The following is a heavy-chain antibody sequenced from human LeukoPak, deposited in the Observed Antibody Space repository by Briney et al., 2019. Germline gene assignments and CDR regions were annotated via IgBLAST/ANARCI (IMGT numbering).Heavy chain of an antibody. CDR3: ARGRDFWSGYYGMRGFDY. D-gene: IGHD3-3*01. V-gene: IGHV4-61*02. Sequence: PSETLSLTCTVSGDSISSGDYYWSWIRQPAGKGLEWIGRISSSGSTNYNPSLKSRVTISVDTSKNQFSLKLSSVTAADTAVYYCARGRDFWSGYYGMRGFDYWGQGTLVTVSS. J-gene: IGHJ4*02. CDR2: ISSSGST. CDR1: GDSISSGDYY.